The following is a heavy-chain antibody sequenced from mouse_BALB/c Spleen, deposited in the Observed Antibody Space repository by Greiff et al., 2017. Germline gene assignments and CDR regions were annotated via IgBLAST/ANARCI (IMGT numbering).Heavy chain of an antibody. Sequence: QVQLQQSGAELARPGASVKLSCKASGYTFTSYWMQWVKQRPGQGLEWIGAIYPGDGDTRYTQKFKGKATLTADKSSSTAYMQLSSLASEDSAVYYCARFYLPSEAMDYWGQGTSVTVSS. V-gene: IGHV1-87*01. CDR3: ARFYLPSEAMDY. D-gene: IGHD1-1*01. CDR1: GYTFTSYW. J-gene: IGHJ4*01. CDR2: IYPGDGDT.